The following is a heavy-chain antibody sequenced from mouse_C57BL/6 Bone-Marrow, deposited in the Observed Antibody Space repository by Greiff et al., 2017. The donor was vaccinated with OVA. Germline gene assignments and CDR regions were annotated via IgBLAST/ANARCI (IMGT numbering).Heavy chain of an antibody. CDR2: IYPGSGNT. V-gene: IGHV1-66*01. J-gene: IGHJ4*01. D-gene: IGHD1-2*01. CDR3: AKDYGTDYYAMDY. Sequence: VQLVESGPELVKPGASVKISCKASGYSFTSYYIHWVKQRPGQGLEWIGWIYPGSGNTKYNEKFKGKATLTADTSSSTAYMQLSSLTSEDSAVYYCAKDYGTDYYAMDYWGQGTSVTVSS. CDR1: GYSFTSYY.